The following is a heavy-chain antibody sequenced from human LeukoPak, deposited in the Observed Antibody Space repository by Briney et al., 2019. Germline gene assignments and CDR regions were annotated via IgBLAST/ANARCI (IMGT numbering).Heavy chain of an antibody. D-gene: IGHD3-22*01. V-gene: IGHV4-59*08. J-gene: IGHJ4*02. CDR1: GGSISSYY. CDR3: ARAYYYDSSGYDY. CDR2: IYYSGST. Sequence: SETLSLTCTVSGGSISSYYWSWIRQPPGKGLEWIGYIYYSGSTNYNPSLKSRVTISVDTSKNQFSLKLSSVTAADTAVYYCARAYYYDSSGYDYWGQGTLVTVSS.